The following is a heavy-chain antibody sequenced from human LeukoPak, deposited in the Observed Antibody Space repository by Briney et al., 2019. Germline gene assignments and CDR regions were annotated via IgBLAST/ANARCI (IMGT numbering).Heavy chain of an antibody. J-gene: IGHJ4*02. CDR3: AKDSSGCSSANCYFHY. CDR1: GFTFSAYV. Sequence: PGGSLRLSCAASGFTFSAYVMTWVRQAPGKGLEWVLSISGSGDSTYYADSVKGRFTTSRDNSKNTLYLQMNSLRVEDTALYFCAKDSSGCSSANCYFHYWGQGTLVTVFS. V-gene: IGHV3-23*01. CDR2: ISGSGDST. D-gene: IGHD2-2*01.